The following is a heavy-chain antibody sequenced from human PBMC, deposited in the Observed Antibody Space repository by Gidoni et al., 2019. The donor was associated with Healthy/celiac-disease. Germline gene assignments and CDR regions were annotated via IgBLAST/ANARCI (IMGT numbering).Heavy chain of an antibody. CDR1: GFTFSSYA. Sequence: QVQLVESGGGVVQPGRSLRLSCAASGFTFSSYAMHWVRQAPGKGLAWGAVISYDGSNKYYADSVKGRFTISRDNSKNTLYLQMNSLRAEDTAVYYCARSGVGATRGYFDYWGQGTLVTVSS. J-gene: IGHJ4*02. V-gene: IGHV3-30-3*01. CDR3: ARSGVGATRGYFDY. D-gene: IGHD1-26*01. CDR2: ISYDGSNK.